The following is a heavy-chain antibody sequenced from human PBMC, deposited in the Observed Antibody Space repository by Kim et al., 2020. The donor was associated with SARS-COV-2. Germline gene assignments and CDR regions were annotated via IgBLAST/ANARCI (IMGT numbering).Heavy chain of an antibody. CDR3: ARGADSGASFDY. Sequence: ASVKVSCKATGYTFTTYYMHWVRQAPGQGLEWMGIISLSGDWISYSQNFQDRVTLTRDTSTSTVYMELSSLKSEDTALYYCARGADSGASFDYWGQGTLVTVSS. CDR2: ISLSGDWI. V-gene: IGHV1-46*01. CDR1: GYTFTTYY. J-gene: IGHJ4*02. D-gene: IGHD3-10*01.